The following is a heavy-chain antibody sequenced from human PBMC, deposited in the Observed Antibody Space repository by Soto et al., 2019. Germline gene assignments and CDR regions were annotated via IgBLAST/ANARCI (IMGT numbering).Heavy chain of an antibody. J-gene: IGHJ5*02. V-gene: IGHV3-30-3*01. Sequence: QVQLVESGGGVVQPGGSLKLSCTASGFTFSSYTMHWVRQAPGKGLDWVAAISSDGGIKYYAHSVKGRFTISRDNSRNTLSLQMNSLRPDDTSLFYCARDPSGGFNWFDPWGQGTLVTVSS. CDR1: GFTFSSYT. CDR2: ISSDGGIK. D-gene: IGHD3-10*01. CDR3: ARDPSGGFNWFDP.